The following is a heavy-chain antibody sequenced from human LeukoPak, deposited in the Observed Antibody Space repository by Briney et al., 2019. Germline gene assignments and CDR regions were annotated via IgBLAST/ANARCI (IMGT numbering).Heavy chain of an antibody. CDR2: IHTSGSN. Sequence: SSETLSLTCAVSGVSISPYYWAWIRQPPGKGLEWIGYIHTSGSNNQYPSLKSRVTISVDKSKNHFSLRLTSVTAADTAVFYCARLSAAVHLGAFDLWGQGTMVTVSS. CDR3: ARLSAAVHLGAFDL. CDR1: GVSISPYY. V-gene: IGHV4-4*09. J-gene: IGHJ3*01. D-gene: IGHD3-3*01.